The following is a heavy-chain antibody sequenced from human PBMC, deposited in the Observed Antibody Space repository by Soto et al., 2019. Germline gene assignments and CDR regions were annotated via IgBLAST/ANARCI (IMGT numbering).Heavy chain of an antibody. J-gene: IGHJ6*02. CDR3: ARLAADRDYYYYGMDV. D-gene: IGHD6-19*01. Sequence: SETLSLTCTVSGGSISSSSYYWGWIRQPPGKGLEWIGSIYYSGSTYYNPSLKSRVTISVDTSKNQFSLKLSSVTAADTAVYYCARLAADRDYYYYGMDVWGQGTTVTVS. V-gene: IGHV4-39*01. CDR2: IYYSGST. CDR1: GGSISSSSYY.